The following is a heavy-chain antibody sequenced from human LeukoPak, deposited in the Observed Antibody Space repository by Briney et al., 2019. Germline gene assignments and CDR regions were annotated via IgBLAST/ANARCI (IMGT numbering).Heavy chain of an antibody. D-gene: IGHD3-3*01. CDR3: ARDLGVVTPRFDP. J-gene: IGHJ5*02. CDR1: GYTFTSYD. CDR2: MNPNSGNT. Sequence: ASVRVSCKASGYTFTSYDINWVRQAPGHGLEWMGWMNPNSGNTGYAQKFQGRVTIGRNISRSTAYMELTSLRSEDTAVYYCARDLGVVTPRFDPLGQGTLVIVSS. V-gene: IGHV1-8*03.